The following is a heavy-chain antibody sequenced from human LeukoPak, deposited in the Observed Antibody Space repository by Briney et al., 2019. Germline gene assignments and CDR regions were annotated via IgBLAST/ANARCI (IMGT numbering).Heavy chain of an antibody. CDR2: IRSKAYGGTT. Sequence: GGSLRLSCTASGFTFGDYAMSWFRQAPGKGLEWVGFIRSKAYGGTTEYAASVKGRFTISRDDSKSIAYLQMNSLKTEDTAVYYCTRELEDSSGYYYDPFDYWGQGTLVTVSS. D-gene: IGHD3-22*01. V-gene: IGHV3-49*03. CDR1: GFTFGDYA. J-gene: IGHJ4*02. CDR3: TRELEDSSGYYYDPFDY.